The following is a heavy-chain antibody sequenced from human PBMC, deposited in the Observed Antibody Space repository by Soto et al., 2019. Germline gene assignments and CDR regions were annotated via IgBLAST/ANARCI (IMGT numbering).Heavy chain of an antibody. D-gene: IGHD3-10*01. CDR2: TIPVFNTA. CDR1: GGTLSDHG. J-gene: IGHJ3*02. Sequence: QVQLEQSGAAVKKPGSSVKVSCKASGGTLSDHGVAWLRQAPGQGLEWMGGTIPVFNTAKYAQKFQGRVTVTADKFTNIAYMKLSILRSEDTAFYFCARGVYGSGNYYTGPSAFDIWGQGTMVIVSS. V-gene: IGHV1-69*06. CDR3: ARGVYGSGNYYTGPSAFDI.